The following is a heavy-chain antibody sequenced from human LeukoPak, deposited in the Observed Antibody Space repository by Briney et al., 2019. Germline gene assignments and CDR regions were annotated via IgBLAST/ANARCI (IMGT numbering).Heavy chain of an antibody. CDR1: GFPLNSYG. D-gene: IGHD2-15*01. CDR3: VRVKGSYFDY. J-gene: IGHJ4*02. V-gene: IGHV3-48*01. Sequence: PGGSLRLSCAASGFPLNSYGINWLRQAPGKGLEWVSYISSSGSAIYYVDSVKGRLTVSRDNAKNSLFLQMNSPRAEDTAVYYCVRVKGSYFDYWGQGALVTVSS. CDR2: ISSSGSAI.